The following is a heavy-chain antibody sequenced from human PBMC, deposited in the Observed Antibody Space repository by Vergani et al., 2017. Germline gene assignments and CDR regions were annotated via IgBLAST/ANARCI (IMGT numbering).Heavy chain of an antibody. D-gene: IGHD4/OR15-4a*01. CDR1: GCSISSGYY. J-gene: IGHJ5*02. Sequence: QVQLQESGPGLVKPSQTLSLTCTVSGCSISSGYYWSWIRQPPGKGLEWIGEINHSGSTNYNPSLKSRVTISVDTSKNQFSLKLSSVTAADTAVYYCARDFPLRRKHARWFDPWGQGTLVTVSS. CDR3: ARDFPLRRKHARWFDP. V-gene: IGHV4-38-2*02. CDR2: INHSGST.